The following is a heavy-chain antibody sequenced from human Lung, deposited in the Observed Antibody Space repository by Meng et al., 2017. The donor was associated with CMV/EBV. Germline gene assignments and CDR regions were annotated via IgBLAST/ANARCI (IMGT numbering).Heavy chain of an antibody. V-gene: IGHV3-23*03. D-gene: IGHD6-19*01. J-gene: IGHJ4*02. CDR3: AKVRSGWYYDY. CDR1: GFTFSSYA. CDR2: IYSGDSST. Sequence: ESXKISCAASGFTFSSYAMSWVRQAPGKGLEWVSFIYSGDSSTSYADSVKGRFTISRDNSKNTLYLQMYSLRAEDTAVYYCAKVRSGWYYDYWGQGTLVTVSS.